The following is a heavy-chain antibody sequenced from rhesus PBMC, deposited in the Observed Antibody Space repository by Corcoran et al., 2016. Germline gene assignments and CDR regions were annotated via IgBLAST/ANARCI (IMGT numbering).Heavy chain of an antibody. D-gene: IGHD7-45*01. Sequence: EVQLVESGRGLVQPGGSLRLSCAASGFTFSDYYMSWFRQAPGTGPELVGFIRQKADGAKAEYAASVKGRFTISRDDSKSIASLQMTSLKSEDTAVYYCARDRLTGGIDYWGQGVLVTGSS. J-gene: IGHJ4*01. CDR3: ARDRLTGGIDY. V-gene: IGHV3S22*01. CDR1: GFTFSDYY. CDR2: IRQKADGAKA.